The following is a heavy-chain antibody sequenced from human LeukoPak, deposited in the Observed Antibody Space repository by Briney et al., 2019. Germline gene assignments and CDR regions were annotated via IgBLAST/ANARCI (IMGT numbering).Heavy chain of an antibody. CDR1: GGSISSSSYY. CDR3: ASRLQTSWVMDV. Sequence: SETLSLTCTVSGGSISSSSYYWSWIRQSPGKGLEWIGYIYYSGSTNYNPSLKSRVTMSVDTSKNQFSLMLSSVTAADTAVYYCASRLQTSWVMDVWGQGTTVTVSS. V-gene: IGHV4-61*01. CDR2: IYYSGST. D-gene: IGHD1-26*01. J-gene: IGHJ6*02.